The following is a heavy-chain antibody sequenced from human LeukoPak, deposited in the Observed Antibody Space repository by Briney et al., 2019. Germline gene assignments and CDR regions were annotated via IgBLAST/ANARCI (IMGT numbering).Heavy chain of an antibody. CDR2: INPSGGST. D-gene: IGHD4-11*01. V-gene: IGHV1-46*01. J-gene: IGHJ4*02. CDR3: ASQSTATPVGIDY. CDR1: GYTFTSYY. Sequence: ASVKVSCKASGYTFTSYYMHWVRQAPGQGLEWMGIINPSGGSTSYAQKFQGRVTMTRDMSTSTVHMELSSLRSEDTAVYYCASQSTATPVGIDYWGQGTLVTVSS.